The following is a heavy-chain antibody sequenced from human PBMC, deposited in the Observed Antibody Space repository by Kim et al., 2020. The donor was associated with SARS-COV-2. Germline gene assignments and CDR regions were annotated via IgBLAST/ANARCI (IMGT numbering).Heavy chain of an antibody. CDR2: IYSGGST. CDR3: ARGRYYDSSGYYYAEYYYYYYGMDV. D-gene: IGHD3-22*01. J-gene: IGHJ6*02. Sequence: GGSLRLSCAASGFTVSSNYMSWVRQAPGKGLEWVSVIYSGGSTYYADSVKGRFTISRDNSKNTLYLQMNSLRAEDTAVYYCARGRYYDSSGYYYAEYYYYYYGMDVWGQGTTVTVSS. CDR1: GFTVSSNY. V-gene: IGHV3-66*01.